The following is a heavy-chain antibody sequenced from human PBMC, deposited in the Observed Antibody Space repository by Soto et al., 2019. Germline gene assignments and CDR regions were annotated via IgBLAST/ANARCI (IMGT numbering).Heavy chain of an antibody. D-gene: IGHD4-17*01. Sequence: PGGSLRLSCAASGFTFDDYTMHWVRQAPGKGLEWVSLISWDGGSTYYADSVKGRFTISRDNSKNTLYLQMNSLRAEDTAVYYCARDASTVTTLYYYYGMDVWGQGTTVTVSS. CDR1: GFTFDDYT. CDR2: ISWDGGST. V-gene: IGHV3-43*01. J-gene: IGHJ6*02. CDR3: ARDASTVTTLYYYYGMDV.